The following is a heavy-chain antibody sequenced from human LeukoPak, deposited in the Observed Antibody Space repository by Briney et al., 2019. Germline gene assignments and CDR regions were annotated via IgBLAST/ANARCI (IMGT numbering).Heavy chain of an antibody. Sequence: SETLSLTCAVSGGSISSGGYSWSWIRQPPGKGLEWIGYIYHSGSTYYNPSLKSRVTISVDRSKNQFSLKLSSVTAADTAVYYCARITSPSPLLWFGELSGWYFDLWGRGTLVTVSS. CDR3: ARITSPSPLLWFGELSGWYFDL. V-gene: IGHV4-30-2*01. J-gene: IGHJ2*01. CDR1: GGSISSGGYS. D-gene: IGHD3-10*01. CDR2: IYHSGST.